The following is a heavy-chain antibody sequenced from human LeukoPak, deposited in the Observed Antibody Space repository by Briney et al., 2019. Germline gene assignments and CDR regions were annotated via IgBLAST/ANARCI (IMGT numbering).Heavy chain of an antibody. V-gene: IGHV1-2*02. CDR1: GXTFTGYY. CDR2: INPNSGGT. J-gene: IGHJ3*02. Sequence: ASXKXXXKASGXTFTGYYMHXVRQAPGQGLEWXGWINPNSGGTNYAQKFQGRVTMTRDTSISTAYMELSRLRSDDTAVYYCARVRYYDFPSDAFDIWGQGTMVTVSS. D-gene: IGHD3-3*01. CDR3: ARVRYYDFPSDAFDI.